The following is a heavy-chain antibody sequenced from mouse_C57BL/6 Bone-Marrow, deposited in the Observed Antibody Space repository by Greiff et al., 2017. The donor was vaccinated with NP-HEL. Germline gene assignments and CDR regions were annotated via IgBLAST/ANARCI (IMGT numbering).Heavy chain of an antibody. CDR1: GFNITDDY. D-gene: IGHD1-1*01. CDR2: IDPENGDT. J-gene: IGHJ2*01. Sequence: VQLQQSGAELVRPGASVKLSCTASGFNITDDYMHWVKQRPEQGLEWIGWIDPENGDTEYASKFPGQATITADPSSNTAYLQLSSLTSEETAVYYCTTWGTTEEYCDDWGQGTTLTVSS. V-gene: IGHV14-4*01. CDR3: TTWGTTEEYCDD.